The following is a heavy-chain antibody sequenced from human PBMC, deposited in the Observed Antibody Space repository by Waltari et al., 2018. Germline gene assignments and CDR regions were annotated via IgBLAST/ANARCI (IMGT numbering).Heavy chain of an antibody. Sequence: QVQLQESGPGLVKPSETLSLTCAVSGYSISSGSYWGWIRQPPGKGLEWIGSIYHSGSTYYNPSLKSRVTISVDTSKNQFSLKLSSVTAADTAVYYCARLGYSGYDRTDYWGQGTLVTVSS. CDR2: IYHSGST. J-gene: IGHJ4*02. CDR3: ARLGYSGYDRTDY. CDR1: GYSISSGSY. D-gene: IGHD5-12*01. V-gene: IGHV4-38-2*01.